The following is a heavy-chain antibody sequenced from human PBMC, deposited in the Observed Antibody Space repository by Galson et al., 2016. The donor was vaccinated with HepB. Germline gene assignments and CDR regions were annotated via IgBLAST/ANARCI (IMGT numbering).Heavy chain of an antibody. D-gene: IGHD2-21*02. J-gene: IGHJ4*02. CDR2: TWYDGSNE. CDR3: TGEDDSSGDGLHADF. CDR1: GFSFSRYG. Sequence: SLRLSCAASGFSFSRYGMHWVRQAPGKGLEWVAFTWYDGSNEQYADSVKGRFTISRDNSKNTLYLQMNSLRVEDAAVYYCTGEDDSSGDGLHADFWGQGALVTVSS. V-gene: IGHV3-33*01.